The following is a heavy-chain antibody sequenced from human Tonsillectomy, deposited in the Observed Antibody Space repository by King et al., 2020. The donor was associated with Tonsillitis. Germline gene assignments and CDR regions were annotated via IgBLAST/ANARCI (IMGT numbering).Heavy chain of an antibody. D-gene: IGHD6-19*01. CDR2: ISYDGSNK. CDR1: GFTFSSYA. J-gene: IGHJ4*02. V-gene: IGHV3-30*04. CDR3: ARSPSGWYPPDDY. Sequence: QLVQSGGGVVQPGRSLRLSCAASGFTFSSYAMHWVRQAPGKGLDWVAVISYDGSNKYYADSVKGRFTISRDNSKNTLYLQMNSLRAEDTAVYYCARSPSGWYPPDDYWGQGTLVTVSS.